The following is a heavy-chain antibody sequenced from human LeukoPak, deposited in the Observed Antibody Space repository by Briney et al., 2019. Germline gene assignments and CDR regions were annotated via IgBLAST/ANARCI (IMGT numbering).Heavy chain of an antibody. CDR1: GFTFSSYW. V-gene: IGHV3-7*01. D-gene: IGHD2-21*02. CDR3: ARDGAGVVTAIQG. CDR2: IKQDGSEK. J-gene: IGHJ4*02. Sequence: GGSLRLSCAASGFTFSSYWMSWVRQAPGKGLEGVANIKQDGSEKYYVDSVKGRFTISRDNAKNSLYLQMNSLRAEDTAVYYCARDGAGVVTAIQGWGQGTLVTVSS.